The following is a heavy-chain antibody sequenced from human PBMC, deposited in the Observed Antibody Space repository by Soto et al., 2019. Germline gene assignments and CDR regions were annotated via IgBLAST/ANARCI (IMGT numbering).Heavy chain of an antibody. Sequence: QVQLQESGPGLVKPSQTLSLTCTVSGGSISSGGYYWSWIRQHPGKGLEWIGYIYYSGSTYYNPTLKTLVSRSVDTSKNRISLSLRSVTAADPAVYYCAGYSSSTSCYTGTDYWGQGTLVTVSS. CDR1: GGSISSGGYY. J-gene: IGHJ4*02. V-gene: IGHV4-31*01. D-gene: IGHD2-2*02. CDR3: AGYSSSTSCYTGTDY. CDR2: IYYSGST.